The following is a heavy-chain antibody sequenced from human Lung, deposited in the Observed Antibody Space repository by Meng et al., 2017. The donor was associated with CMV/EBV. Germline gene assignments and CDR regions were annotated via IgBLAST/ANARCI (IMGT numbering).Heavy chain of an antibody. CDR3: ARGQVQCSTINCHDYRSSAMDD. Sequence: SVXVSXXASGYTFSNYDISWVRQASGQGLEWVGWMNPNKGNIAYAQKLQGRVTMTRDTSTSIAYMELSSLRSGDTAVYYCARGQVQCSTINCHDYRSSAMDDWGKGTXVTVAS. D-gene: IGHD2/OR15-2a*01. J-gene: IGHJ4*02. CDR2: MNPNKGNI. CDR1: GYTFSNYD. V-gene: IGHV1-8*02.